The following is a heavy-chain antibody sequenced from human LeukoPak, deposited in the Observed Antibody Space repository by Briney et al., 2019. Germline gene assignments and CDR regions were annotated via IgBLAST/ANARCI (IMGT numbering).Heavy chain of an antibody. CDR2: ISPNSGGT. D-gene: IGHD1-1*01. CDR1: GYTFTGYY. V-gene: IGHV1-2*02. CDR3: ASTTGTPNNWFDP. Sequence: ASVKVSCKASGYTFTGYYMHWVRQAPGQGLEWMGWISPNSGGTNYAQKFQGRVTMTRDTSISTAYMELSRLRSDDTAVYYCASTTGTPNNWFDPWGQGTLVTVSS. J-gene: IGHJ5*02.